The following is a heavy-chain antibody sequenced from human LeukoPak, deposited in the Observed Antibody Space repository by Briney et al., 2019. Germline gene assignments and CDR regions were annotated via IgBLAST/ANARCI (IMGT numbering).Heavy chain of an antibody. Sequence: GASVKVSCKAYGGTFSSYAISWVRQAPGQGLEWMGGIIPIFGTANYAQKFQGRVTITADKSTSTAYMELSSLRSEDTAVYYCARDPYYDILTGSEALFWFDPWGQGTLVTVSS. V-gene: IGHV1-69*06. CDR3: ARDPYYDILTGSEALFWFDP. CDR1: GGTFSSYA. J-gene: IGHJ5*02. D-gene: IGHD3-9*01. CDR2: IIPIFGTA.